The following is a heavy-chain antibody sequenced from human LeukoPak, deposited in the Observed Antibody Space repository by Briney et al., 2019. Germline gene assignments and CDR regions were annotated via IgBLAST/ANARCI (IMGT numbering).Heavy chain of an antibody. D-gene: IGHD3-10*01. Sequence: KPSETLSLTCAVYGGSFSGYYWSWIRQPPGEGLEWIGEINHSGSTNYNPSLKSRVTISVDTSNNQFSLRLRFVTAADTAVYYCAIDSGTTGEVKFDPWGQGTLVTVSS. CDR2: INHSGST. CDR3: AIDSGTTGEVKFDP. J-gene: IGHJ5*02. CDR1: GGSFSGYY. V-gene: IGHV4-34*01.